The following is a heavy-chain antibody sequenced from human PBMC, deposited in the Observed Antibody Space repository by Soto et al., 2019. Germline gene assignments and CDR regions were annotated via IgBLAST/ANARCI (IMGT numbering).Heavy chain of an antibody. Sequence: GGSLRLSCAASGFTFSSYWMSWVRQAPGKGLEWVANIKQDGSEKYYVDSVKGRFTISRDNAKNSLYLQMNSLRAEDTAVYYCASDRERWLHLCWFDPWGQGTLVTVSS. CDR2: IKQDGSEK. CDR1: GFTFSSYW. J-gene: IGHJ5*02. CDR3: ASDRERWLHLCWFDP. V-gene: IGHV3-7*03. D-gene: IGHD5-12*01.